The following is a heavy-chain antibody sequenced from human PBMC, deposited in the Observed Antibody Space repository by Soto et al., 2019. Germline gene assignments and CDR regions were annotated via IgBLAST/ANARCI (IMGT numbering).Heavy chain of an antibody. CDR1: GFTFSSYE. D-gene: IGHD2-2*01. V-gene: IGHV3-48*03. Sequence: PGGSLRLSCAASGFTFSSYEMNWVRQAPGKGLEWVSYISSSGSPKYYADSVKGRFTISRDSAKNSLYLQMNSLRVEDTAVYYCARGSSTSWYNWFDPWGQGTRVTVSS. CDR2: ISSSGSPK. J-gene: IGHJ5*02. CDR3: ARGSSTSWYNWFDP.